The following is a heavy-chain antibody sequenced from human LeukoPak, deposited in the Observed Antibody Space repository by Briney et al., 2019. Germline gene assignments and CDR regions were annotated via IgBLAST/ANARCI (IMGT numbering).Heavy chain of an antibody. CDR3: VKSAKGYYDSTAYYEG. Sequence: GGSLRLSCAASGFTFSSYGTHWVRQAPGKGLEWVAFIRYDGSNKYYADSVKGRFTISRDNSKNTLYLHVNSLRPEDTAVYYCVKSAKGYYDSTAYYEGWGQGTLVTVSS. CDR1: GFTFSSYG. CDR2: IRYDGSNK. V-gene: IGHV3-30*02. J-gene: IGHJ4*02. D-gene: IGHD3-22*01.